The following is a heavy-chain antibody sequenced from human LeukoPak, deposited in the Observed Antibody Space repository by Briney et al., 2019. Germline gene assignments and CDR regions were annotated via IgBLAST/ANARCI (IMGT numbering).Heavy chain of an antibody. V-gene: IGHV1-18*01. Sequence: ASVKVSCKASGYSFTSYGISWVRQAPGQGLEWMGWISAYNGNTNYAQKLQGRVTMTTDTSTSTAYMELRSLRSDDTAVYYCARSGLLWFGENYYMDVWGKGTTVTISS. CDR2: ISAYNGNT. J-gene: IGHJ6*03. D-gene: IGHD3-10*01. CDR3: ARSGLLWFGENYYMDV. CDR1: GYSFTSYG.